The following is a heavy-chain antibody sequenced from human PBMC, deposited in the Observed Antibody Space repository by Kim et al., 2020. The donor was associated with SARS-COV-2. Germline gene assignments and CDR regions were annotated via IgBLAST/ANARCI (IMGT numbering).Heavy chain of an antibody. CDR3: AKDTGYSSGGIDY. V-gene: IGHV3-9*01. J-gene: IGHJ4*02. Sequence: ADSVKGRFTISRDNAKNSLYLQMNSLRAEDTALYYCAKDTGYSSGGIDYWGQGTLVTVSS. D-gene: IGHD6-19*01.